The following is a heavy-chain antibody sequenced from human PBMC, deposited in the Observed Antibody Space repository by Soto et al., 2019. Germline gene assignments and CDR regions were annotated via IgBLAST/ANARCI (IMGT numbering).Heavy chain of an antibody. Sequence: QVQLVQSGAEVKKPGSSVKVSCKASGGTFSSYAISWVRQAPGQGLEWMGGIIPIFGTANYAQKFQGRVTITADESTSTAYMELSSLRSEDTAVYYCARDEVAARLNYYYGMDGWGQGTTVTVSS. J-gene: IGHJ6*02. CDR2: IIPIFGTA. CDR1: GGTFSSYA. CDR3: ARDEVAARLNYYYGMDG. V-gene: IGHV1-69*01. D-gene: IGHD6-6*01.